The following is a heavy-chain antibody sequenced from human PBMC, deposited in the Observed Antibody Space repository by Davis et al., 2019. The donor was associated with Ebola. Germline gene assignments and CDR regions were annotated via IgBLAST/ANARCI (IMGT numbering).Heavy chain of an antibody. J-gene: IGHJ5*02. D-gene: IGHD6-13*01. V-gene: IGHV4-59*08. Sequence: SETLSLTCTVSGDSISSSYWTWIRQTPGKGLEWIGYIYYNAITIYNPSLKSRVTISVDMSKNQFSLNLISVTAADTAVYYCARHGRAVGMSWFDPWGQGALVTVSS. CDR1: GDSISSSY. CDR3: ARHGRAVGMSWFDP. CDR2: IYYNAIT.